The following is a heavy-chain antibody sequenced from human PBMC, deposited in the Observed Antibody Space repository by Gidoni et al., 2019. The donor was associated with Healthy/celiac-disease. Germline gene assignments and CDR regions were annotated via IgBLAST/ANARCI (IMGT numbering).Heavy chain of an antibody. J-gene: IGHJ3*02. CDR3: ARPDATAATYDFWSGHGDAFDI. CDR1: GFIFSSYS. CDR2: ISSSSSTI. V-gene: IGHV3-48*01. D-gene: IGHD3-3*01. Sequence: EVQLVESGGGLVQPGGSLRLSCSAFGFIFSSYSLNWLRQAPGKGLEWVSYISSSSSTIYYADSVKGRFTISRDNAKNSLYLQMNSLRAEDTAVYYCARPDATAATYDFWSGHGDAFDIWGQGTMVTVSS.